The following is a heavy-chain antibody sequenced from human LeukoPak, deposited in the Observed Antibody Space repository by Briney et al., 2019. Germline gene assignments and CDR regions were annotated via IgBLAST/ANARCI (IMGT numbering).Heavy chain of an antibody. J-gene: IGHJ4*02. V-gene: IGHV3-21*01. CDR1: GFTFSSYS. CDR2: ISSSSSYI. Sequence: GGSLRLSCAASGFTFSSYSMNWVRQAPGKGLEWVSSISSSSSYIYYADSVKGRFSISRDNAKNSLYLQMNSLRAEDTAVYYCARLAFPHRGPTDYWGQGTLVTVSS. CDR3: ARLAFPHRGPTDY.